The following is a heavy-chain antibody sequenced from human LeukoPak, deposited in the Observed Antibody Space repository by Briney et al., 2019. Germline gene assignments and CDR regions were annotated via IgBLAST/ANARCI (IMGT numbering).Heavy chain of an antibody. V-gene: IGHV3-23*01. CDR1: GFTFDDYG. CDR2: ISGSGGST. Sequence: PGGSLRLSCAASGFTFDDYGMSWVRQAPGKGLEWVSAISGSGGSTYYADSVKGRFTISRDNSKNTLYLQMNSLRAEDTAVYYCLSRGYYDSSGPTDYWGQGTLVTVSS. CDR3: LSRGYYDSSGPTDY. D-gene: IGHD3-22*01. J-gene: IGHJ4*02.